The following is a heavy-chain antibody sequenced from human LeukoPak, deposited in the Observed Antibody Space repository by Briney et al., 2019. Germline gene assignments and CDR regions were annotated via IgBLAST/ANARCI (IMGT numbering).Heavy chain of an antibody. CDR1: GFTFSSYW. CDR3: AKDIAQGYTFGSIEQDY. V-gene: IGHV3-23*01. D-gene: IGHD5-18*01. J-gene: IGHJ4*02. CDR2: ISESGSGT. Sequence: GGSLRLSCAASGFTFSSYWMSWVRQAPGKGLEWVSAISESGSGTYYADSVKGRFTISRDNSKDTLSLQMNSLRAEDTAVYYCAKDIAQGYTFGSIEQDYWGQGTLVTVSS.